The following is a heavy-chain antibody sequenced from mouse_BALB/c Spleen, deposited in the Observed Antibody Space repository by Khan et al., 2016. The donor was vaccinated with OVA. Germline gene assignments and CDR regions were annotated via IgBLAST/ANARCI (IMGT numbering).Heavy chain of an antibody. Sequence: QVQLQQSGAELARPGASVKLSCKASGYTFTDFYINWVKQRTGQGLEWIGEINPGSGDIYYTEKFKGKATLTVEKSSSTAYLQLSSLTSEDSAVYFCARMNYFGDTFAYWGQGTLVTVSA. CDR3: ARMNYFGDTFAY. V-gene: IGHV1-77*01. CDR2: INPGSGDI. J-gene: IGHJ3*01. CDR1: GYTFTDFY. D-gene: IGHD1-2*01.